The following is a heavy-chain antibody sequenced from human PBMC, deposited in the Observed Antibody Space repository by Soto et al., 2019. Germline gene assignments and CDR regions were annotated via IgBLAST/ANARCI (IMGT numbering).Heavy chain of an antibody. CDR1: GGSISSGGYY. Sequence: PSETLSLTCTVSGGSISSGGYYWSWIRQHPGKGLEWIGYIYYSGSTYYNPSLKSRVTISVDTSKNQFSLKLSSVTAADTAVYYCARDRGGKMWLTQTDAFDIWGQGTMVTVSS. V-gene: IGHV4-31*03. CDR2: IYYSGST. D-gene: IGHD2-21*01. J-gene: IGHJ3*02. CDR3: ARDRGGKMWLTQTDAFDI.